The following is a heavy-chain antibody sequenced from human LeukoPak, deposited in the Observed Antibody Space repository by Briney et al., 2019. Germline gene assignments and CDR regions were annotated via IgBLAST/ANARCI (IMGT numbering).Heavy chain of an antibody. J-gene: IGHJ3*02. V-gene: IGHV4-59*11. CDR2: ISYIGRT. CDR1: DDSFSSHY. Sequence: PSETLSLTCAVSDDSFSSHYWTWIRQPPGKGLEWIGYISYIGRTNYNPSLKSRVTISIDTSKNQFSLKLTPVTAADTAGYYCARDLVTVTKGFDIWGQGTMVSVSS. D-gene: IGHD4-17*01. CDR3: ARDLVTVTKGFDI.